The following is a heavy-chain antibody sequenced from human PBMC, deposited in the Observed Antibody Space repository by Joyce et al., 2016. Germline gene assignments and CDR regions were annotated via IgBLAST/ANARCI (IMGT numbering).Heavy chain of an antibody. V-gene: IGHV1-69*01. CDR2: LVPIFASL. CDR1: GGTFRSSS. CDR3: ARQTAGGYFQH. Sequence: QVQLVQSGAEVKKPESSVKVSCKASGGTFRSSSINWVRQAPGQGLEWMGGLVPIFASLNYAQKFHDRVTITADESTSTAYLEMRSLRSEDTAMYYCARQTAGGYFQHWGQGTLVTVSS. J-gene: IGHJ1*01. D-gene: IGHD6-13*01.